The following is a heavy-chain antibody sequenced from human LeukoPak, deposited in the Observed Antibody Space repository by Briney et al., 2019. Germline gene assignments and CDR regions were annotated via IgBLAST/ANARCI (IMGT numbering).Heavy chain of an antibody. J-gene: IGHJ4*02. D-gene: IGHD1-26*01. V-gene: IGHV3-11*04. CDR3: PRAPLWDLADY. CDR2: ISSSGTTI. CDR1: GFSVSNYY. Sequence: GGSLRLSCTGFGFSVSNYYMSWVRQAPGKGLEWISYISSSGTTIHYAESVKGRFTISRDNAKNALYLQMNSLRAEDTAVYYCPRAPLWDLADYWGQGTLVTVSS.